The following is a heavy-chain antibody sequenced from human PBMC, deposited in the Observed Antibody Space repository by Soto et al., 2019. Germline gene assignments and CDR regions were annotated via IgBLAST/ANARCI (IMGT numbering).Heavy chain of an antibody. D-gene: IGHD4-17*01. J-gene: IGHJ4*02. CDR2: IYHSGST. CDR1: DGSIRNHNW. CDR3: ARNPTVTTPNYFDY. V-gene: IGHV4-4*02. Sequence: QVQLQESGPGPVQPSGTLSLTCAVSDGSIRNHNWCSWVRQPPGKGLEWIGDIYHSGSTNSNPSLKSRVTISVDKSKNQFSLTLNSVTAADTAVYYCARNPTVTTPNYFDYWGQGTLVTVSS.